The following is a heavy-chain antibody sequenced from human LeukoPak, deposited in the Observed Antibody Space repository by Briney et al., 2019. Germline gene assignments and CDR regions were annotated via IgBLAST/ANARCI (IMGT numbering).Heavy chain of an antibody. Sequence: PGGSLRLSCAASGSTLSTYAMSGVRQAPGKGLEWVSGISGTDGSTYYADSVKGRFTISRDNSKNTLLLQMNSLRAEDTAVYYCAKDRYSSGWPHAFDIWGQGTMVTVSS. CDR1: GSTLSTYA. CDR2: ISGTDGST. J-gene: IGHJ3*02. CDR3: AKDRYSSGWPHAFDI. D-gene: IGHD6-19*01. V-gene: IGHV3-23*01.